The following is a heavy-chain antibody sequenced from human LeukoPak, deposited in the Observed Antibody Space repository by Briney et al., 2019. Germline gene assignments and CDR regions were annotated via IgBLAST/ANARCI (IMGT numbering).Heavy chain of an antibody. Sequence: SETLSLTCAVYGGSFSDYYWNWIRQPPGKGLEWIGYIYYSGSTNYNPSLKSRVTISVDTSKNQFSLKLSSVTAADTAVYYCARITMVRRVIFDWYFDLWGRGTLVTVSS. CDR2: IYYSGST. CDR3: ARITMVRRVIFDWYFDL. V-gene: IGHV4-59*01. J-gene: IGHJ2*01. D-gene: IGHD3-10*01. CDR1: GGSFSDYY.